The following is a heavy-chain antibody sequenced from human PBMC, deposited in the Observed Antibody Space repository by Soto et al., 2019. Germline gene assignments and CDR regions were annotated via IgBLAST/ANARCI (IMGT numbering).Heavy chain of an antibody. CDR3: ARDRYSYYDFWSGSLPYYYFGMDV. CDR2: IKQDGSEK. D-gene: IGHD3-3*01. CDR1: GFTFISYW. Sequence: PGGSLRLSCAASGFTFISYWMSWVRQAPWKGLEWVANIKQDGSEKYYVDSVKGRFTISRDNAKNSLSLQMDSLRAEDTAVYYCARDRYSYYDFWSGSLPYYYFGMDVWGQGTTVTVSS. V-gene: IGHV3-7*01. J-gene: IGHJ6*02.